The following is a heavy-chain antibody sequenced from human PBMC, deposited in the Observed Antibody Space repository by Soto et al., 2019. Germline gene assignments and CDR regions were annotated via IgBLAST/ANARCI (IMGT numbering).Heavy chain of an antibody. V-gene: IGHV1-2*06. CDR2: VNPRSGDT. J-gene: IGHJ4*02. CDR3: ARQLAYCGGDCYTEPIEY. Sequence: ASVKVSCKASGYTFINYYIHWVRQAPGQGLEWMGRVNPRSGDTNYAQKFQGRVTMTRDTSISTAYMELSRLRSDDTAVYYCARQLAYCGGDCYTEPIEYWGQGTLVTVSS. D-gene: IGHD2-21*02. CDR1: GYTFINYY.